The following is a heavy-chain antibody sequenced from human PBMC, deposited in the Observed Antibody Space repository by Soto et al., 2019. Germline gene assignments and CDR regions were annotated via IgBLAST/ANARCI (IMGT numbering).Heavy chain of an antibody. CDR2: IYYSGST. D-gene: IGHD3-16*01. J-gene: IGHJ5*01. V-gene: IGHV4-61*01. CDR1: GDSVTSGNYY. CDR3: AMTPVDTYMIYWFDP. Sequence: SETVSLTCTVSGDSVTSGNYYWSWIRQPPGKGLEWIGHIYYSGSTNYSPSLKSRVTISLDTSNNQFSLKVTSVTAADTAVYYCAMTPVDTYMIYWFDPWGQGPLVTVSS.